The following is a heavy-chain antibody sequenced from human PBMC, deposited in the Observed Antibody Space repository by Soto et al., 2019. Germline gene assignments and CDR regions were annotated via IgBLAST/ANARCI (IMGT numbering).Heavy chain of an antibody. CDR1: GGTFSSYA. CDR2: IIPIFGTA. V-gene: IGHV1-69*13. D-gene: IGHD3-22*01. J-gene: IGHJ5*02. CDR3: ARCISITMIRALNWFDP. Sequence: ASVKVSCKASGGTFSSYAISWVRQAPGQGLEWMGGIIPIFGTANYAQKFQGRVTITADESTSKAYMELSSLRSEDTAVHYCARCISITMIRALNWFDPWGQGTLVTVSS.